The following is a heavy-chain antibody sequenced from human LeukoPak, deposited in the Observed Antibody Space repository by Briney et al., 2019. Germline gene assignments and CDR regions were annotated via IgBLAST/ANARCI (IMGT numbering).Heavy chain of an antibody. Sequence: GGSLRLSCAASGFTFSSYSMSWVRQAPGKGLEWVSSISSSSSYIYYADSVKGRFTISRDNAKNSLYLQMNSLRAEDTAVYYCARSAAVRGVIINYFDYWGQGTLVTVSS. CDR1: GFTFSSYS. J-gene: IGHJ4*02. V-gene: IGHV3-21*01. CDR3: ARSAAVRGVIINYFDY. D-gene: IGHD3-10*01. CDR2: ISSSSSYI.